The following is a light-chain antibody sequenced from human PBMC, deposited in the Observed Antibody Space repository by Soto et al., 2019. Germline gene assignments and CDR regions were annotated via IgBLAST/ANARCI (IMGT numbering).Light chain of an antibody. CDR1: QSVSSY. CDR3: QQRSNWPYT. Sequence: EIVLTQSPATLSLSPVERATLSCRASQSVSSYLAWNQQKPGQAPRLLIYDASNRATGIPARFSGSGSGTDFTLTISSLEPEDFAVYYCQQRSNWPYTFGQGTKLEIK. V-gene: IGKV3-11*01. J-gene: IGKJ2*01. CDR2: DAS.